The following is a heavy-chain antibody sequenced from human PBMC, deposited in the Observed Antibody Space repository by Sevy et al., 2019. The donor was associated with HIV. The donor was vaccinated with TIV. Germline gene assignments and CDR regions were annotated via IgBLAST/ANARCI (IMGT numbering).Heavy chain of an antibody. J-gene: IGHJ6*02. D-gene: IGHD3-10*01. Sequence: ASVKVSCKASGYTYTSYAMNWVRQAPGQGLEWMGWINTNTGNPTYAQGFTGRFVFSLDTSVSTAYLQISSLKAEDTAVYYCARDLLEYGSGSYVYGMDVWGQGTTVTVSS. CDR3: ARDLLEYGSGSYVYGMDV. V-gene: IGHV7-4-1*02. CDR2: INTNTGNP. CDR1: GYTYTSYA.